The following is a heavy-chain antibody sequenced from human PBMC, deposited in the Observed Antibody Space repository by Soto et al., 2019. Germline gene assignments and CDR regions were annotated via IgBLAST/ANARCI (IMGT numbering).Heavy chain of an antibody. CDR2: ISYDGSNK. J-gene: IGHJ6*02. CDR1: GFTFSSYA. Sequence: PGGSLRLSCAASGFTFSSYAMHWVRQAPGKGLEWVAVISYDGSNKYYADSVKGRFTISRDNSKNTLYLQMNSLRAEDTAVYYCARDIVVVPAAMPYYYYGMDVWGQGTTVTSP. CDR3: ARDIVVVPAAMPYYYYGMDV. V-gene: IGHV3-30-3*01. D-gene: IGHD2-2*01.